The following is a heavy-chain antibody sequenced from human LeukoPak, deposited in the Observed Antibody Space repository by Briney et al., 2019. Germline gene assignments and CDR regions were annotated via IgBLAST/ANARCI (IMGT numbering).Heavy chain of an antibody. V-gene: IGHV2-5*01. CDR2: IYWNDDK. J-gene: IGHJ4*02. CDR1: GFSLSTSGVG. D-gene: IGHD6-13*01. Sequence: ESGPTLVEPTQTLTLTCTFSGFSLSTSGVGVGWIRQPPGKALEWLALIYWNDDKRYSPSLKSRLTITKDTSKNQAVLTMTNMDPVDTATYYCAQTGIAAAGTKFDYWGQGTLVTVSS. CDR3: AQTGIAAAGTKFDY.